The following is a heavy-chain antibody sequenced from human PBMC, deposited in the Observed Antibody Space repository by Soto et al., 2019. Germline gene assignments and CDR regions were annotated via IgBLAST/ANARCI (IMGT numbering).Heavy chain of an antibody. V-gene: IGHV1-18*01. J-gene: IGHJ5*02. CDR1: GYTFTSYG. D-gene: IGHD3-3*01. CDR3: ARDRIPVKGYDFWSGYYPNWFDP. CDR2: ISAYNGNT. Sequence: ASVKVSCKASGYTFTSYGISWVRQAPGQGLEWMGWISAYNGNTNYAQKLQGRVTMTTDTSTSTAYMELRSLRSDDTAVYYCARDRIPVKGYDFWSGYYPNWFDPWGQGTLVTVSS.